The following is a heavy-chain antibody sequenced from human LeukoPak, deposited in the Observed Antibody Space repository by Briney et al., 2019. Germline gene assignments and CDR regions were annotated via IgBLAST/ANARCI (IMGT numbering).Heavy chain of an antibody. CDR1: GGSISSYY. CDR3: ARRVVRGVIITSGSWFDP. J-gene: IGHJ5*02. D-gene: IGHD3-10*01. V-gene: IGHV4-4*09. CDR2: IYASGGT. Sequence: SETLSLTCTVSGGSISSYYWSWIRQPPGKGLERIGYIYASGGTNYNPSLKSRVTISVDTSKDQFSLKLSSVTAADTAVYYCARRVVRGVIITSGSWFDPWGQGTLVTVSS.